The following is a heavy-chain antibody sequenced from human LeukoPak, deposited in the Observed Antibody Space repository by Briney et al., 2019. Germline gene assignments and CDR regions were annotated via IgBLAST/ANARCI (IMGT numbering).Heavy chain of an antibody. CDR2: IYPSDSGT. J-gene: IGHJ4*02. CDR3: ARRGSGWYVDY. V-gene: IGHV5-51*01. CDR1: GYSFTNYW. D-gene: IGHD6-19*01. Sequence: GESLKISCKGSGYSFTNYWIGWVRQMPGKGLEWMGIIYPSDSGTRYSPSFQGQVTISVDKSISTAYLQWSSLKASDTAMYYCARRGSGWYVDYWGQGTLVTVSS.